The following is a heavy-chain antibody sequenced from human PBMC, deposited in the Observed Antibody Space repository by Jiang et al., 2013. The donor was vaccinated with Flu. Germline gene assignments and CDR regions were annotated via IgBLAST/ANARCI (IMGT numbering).Heavy chain of an antibody. J-gene: IGHJ4*02. V-gene: IGHV1-2*02. D-gene: IGHD6-13*01. CDR2: INCHSGAT. Sequence: SGAEVKKPGASVKVSCESSGYTFTGYYLHWVRQAPGQGPEWMGWINCHSGATDTAQKFHGRVTMTRDTSINSAYMELTGLTSDDTAMYYCVREGGSWSHYDSWGQGTLVTVS. CDR3: VREGGSWSHYDS. CDR1: GYTFTGYY.